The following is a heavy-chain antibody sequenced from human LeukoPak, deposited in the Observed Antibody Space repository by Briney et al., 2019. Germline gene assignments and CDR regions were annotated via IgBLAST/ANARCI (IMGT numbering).Heavy chain of an antibody. J-gene: IGHJ4*02. V-gene: IGHV3-11*01. CDR1: GFTFSDYY. Sequence: PGGSLRLSCAASGFTFSDYYMNWIRQAPGKGLEWVSYISSSGRTIYYADSVKGRSTISRDNAKNSVYLQMNSLRAEDTAVYYCARDRYGSGSVDYWGQGTLVTVSS. CDR2: ISSSGRTI. CDR3: ARDRYGSGSVDY. D-gene: IGHD3-10*01.